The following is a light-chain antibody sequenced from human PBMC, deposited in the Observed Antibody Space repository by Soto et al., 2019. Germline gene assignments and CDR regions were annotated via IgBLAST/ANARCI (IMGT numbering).Light chain of an antibody. Sequence: IMMTQSPATLSVSPGERVTLSCRASQSVSTNLAWYQHKPGQAPRLLIYGASTGASGIPVRFSGSGSGTEFTLTISSLQPEDFAVYYCLQHNDWPRTFGQGTKVEIK. CDR3: LQHNDWPRT. CDR1: QSVSTN. CDR2: GAS. J-gene: IGKJ1*01. V-gene: IGKV3-15*01.